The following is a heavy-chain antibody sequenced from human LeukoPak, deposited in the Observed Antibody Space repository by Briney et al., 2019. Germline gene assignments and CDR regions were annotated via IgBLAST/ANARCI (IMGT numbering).Heavy chain of an antibody. CDR1: GGSISSSSYY. CDR2: IYYSGST. CDR3: ADIAAAGSDY. D-gene: IGHD6-13*01. Sequence: SETLSLTCTVSGGSISSSSYYWGWIRQPPGKGLEWIGSIYYSGSTYYNPSLKSRVTISVDTSKNQFSLKLSSVTAADTAVYYCADIAAAGSDYWGQGTLVTVSS. V-gene: IGHV4-39*01. J-gene: IGHJ4*02.